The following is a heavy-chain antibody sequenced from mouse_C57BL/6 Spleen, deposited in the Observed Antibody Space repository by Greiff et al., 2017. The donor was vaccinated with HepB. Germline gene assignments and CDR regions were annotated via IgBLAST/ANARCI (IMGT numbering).Heavy chain of an antibody. CDR1: GYTFTSYW. CDR3: ARRDYYGSSWDY. Sequence: SCKASGYTFTSYWMDWVKQRPGQGLEWIGNIYPSDSETHYNQKFKDKATLTVDKSSSTAYMQLSSLTSEDSAVYYCARRDYYGSSWDYWGQGTTLTVSS. D-gene: IGHD1-1*01. J-gene: IGHJ2*01. V-gene: IGHV1-61*01. CDR2: IYPSDSET.